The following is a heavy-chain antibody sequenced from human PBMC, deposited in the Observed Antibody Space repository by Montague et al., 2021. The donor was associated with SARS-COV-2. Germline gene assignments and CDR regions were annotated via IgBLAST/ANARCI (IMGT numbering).Heavy chain of an antibody. V-gene: IGHV4-59*01. CDR2: IYYSGST. CDR1: GGFISSNY. D-gene: IGHD3-10*01. J-gene: IGHJ4*02. Sequence: SETLSLTCTVSGGFISSNYWNWIRQPPGRGLEWIGYIYYSGSTNYNPSLESRVTISADTSKNHFSLKLRSVTAADTVVYYCAREISGPDYFDYWGQGTLVTVSS. CDR3: AREISGPDYFDY.